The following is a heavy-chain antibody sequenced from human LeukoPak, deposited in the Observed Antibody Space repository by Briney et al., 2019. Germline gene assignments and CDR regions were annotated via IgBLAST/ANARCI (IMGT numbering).Heavy chain of an antibody. CDR2: ISGSGGST. D-gene: IGHD6-13*01. J-gene: IGHJ4*02. Sequence: GGSLRLSCSASGFTFSRYAISLVRQAPGEGLEWVSAISGSGGSTYYADSVKGRFTISRDNSKNTLYLQMNSLRAEDTAVYYCAKGRGYSSSWYGYWGQGTLVTVSS. CDR3: AKGRGYSSSWYGY. CDR1: GFTFSRYA. V-gene: IGHV3-23*01.